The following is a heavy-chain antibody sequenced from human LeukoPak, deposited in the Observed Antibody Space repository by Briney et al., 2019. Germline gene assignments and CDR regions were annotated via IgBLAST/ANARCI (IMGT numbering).Heavy chain of an antibody. J-gene: IGHJ4*02. Sequence: PGRSLRLSCAASGFTFDDYAMHWVRQAPGKGLEWVSGISWNSGSIGYADSVKGRFTISRDNAKNSLYLQMNSLRVEDTAVYFCARDHLYYEISGPRFDYWGQGTRVTVSS. CDR3: ARDHLYYEISGPRFDY. CDR1: GFTFDDYA. D-gene: IGHD3-16*01. V-gene: IGHV3-9*01. CDR2: ISWNSGSI.